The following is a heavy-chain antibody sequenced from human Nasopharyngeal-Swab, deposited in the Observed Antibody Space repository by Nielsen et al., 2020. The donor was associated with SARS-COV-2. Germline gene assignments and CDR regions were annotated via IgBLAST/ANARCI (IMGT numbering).Heavy chain of an antibody. J-gene: IGHJ5*02. D-gene: IGHD2-2*01. CDR2: INPSGGST. CDR3: ARDIVVVPGARGSWFDP. Sequence: ASVKVSCKASGYTFTSNNMTWVRQAPGQGIEWMGIINPSGGSTRYAQKIQGRVNMTRDTSTSTVYMELSSLRSYDTAVYYCARDIVVVPGARGSWFDPWGQGTLVTVSS. CDR1: GYTFTSNN. V-gene: IGHV1-46*01.